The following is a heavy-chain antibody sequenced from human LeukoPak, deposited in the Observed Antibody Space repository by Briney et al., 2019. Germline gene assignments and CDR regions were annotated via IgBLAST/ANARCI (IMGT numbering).Heavy chain of an antibody. CDR2: IKSKTDGGTT. J-gene: IGHJ3*02. Sequence: GGSLRLSCAASGFTFSNAWMSWVRQAPGKGLEWVGRIKSKTDGGTTDYAAPVKGRFTISRDDSKNTLYLQMNSLKTEDTAVYYCTTDPIVVVPAAIPGAFDIWGQGTMVTVSP. CDR1: GFTFSNAW. D-gene: IGHD2-2*02. V-gene: IGHV3-15*01. CDR3: TTDPIVVVPAAIPGAFDI.